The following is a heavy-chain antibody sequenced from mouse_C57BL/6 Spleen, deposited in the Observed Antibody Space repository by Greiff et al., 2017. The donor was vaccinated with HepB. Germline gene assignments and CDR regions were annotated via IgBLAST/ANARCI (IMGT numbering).Heavy chain of an antibody. CDR2: IYPEDGDT. CDR3: GRCRGGSSSYWYFDV. Sequence: EVQRVESGAELVKPGASVKLSCTASGFNFKDYYMHWVKQRTEQGLEWIGRIYPEDGDTKYNPKFQGKATITADTSSNTSYMQLSSLTSEDTAVYYCGRCRGGSSSYWYFDVWGKGTTVTVSS. J-gene: IGHJ1*03. D-gene: IGHD1-1*01. V-gene: IGHV14-2*01. CDR1: GFNFKDYY.